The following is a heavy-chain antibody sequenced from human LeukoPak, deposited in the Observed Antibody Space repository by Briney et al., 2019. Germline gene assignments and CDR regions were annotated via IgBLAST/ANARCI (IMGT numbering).Heavy chain of an antibody. Sequence: GESLKIPCKGSGYSFTSYWSGWGRQMPGKGLEWMGIIYPGDSDTRYSPSFQGQVTISADKSISTAYLQWSSLKASDTAMYYCARNNDSSGYPVYWGQGTLVTVSS. V-gene: IGHV5-51*01. J-gene: IGHJ4*02. CDR1: GYSFTSYW. D-gene: IGHD3-22*01. CDR3: ARNNDSSGYPVY. CDR2: IYPGDSDT.